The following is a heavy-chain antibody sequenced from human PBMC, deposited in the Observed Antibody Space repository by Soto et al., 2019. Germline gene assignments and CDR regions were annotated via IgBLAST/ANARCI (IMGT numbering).Heavy chain of an antibody. Sequence: GSLRLSCAASGFTFSSYGMHWVRQAPGKGLEWVAVISYDGSNKYYADSVKGRFTISRDNSKNTLYLQMNSLRAEDTAVYYCAKDPKPAPLNYYYGMDVRGQGTTVTVSS. V-gene: IGHV3-30*18. D-gene: IGHD2-2*01. CDR1: GFTFSSYG. CDR2: ISYDGSNK. CDR3: AKDPKPAPLNYYYGMDV. J-gene: IGHJ6*02.